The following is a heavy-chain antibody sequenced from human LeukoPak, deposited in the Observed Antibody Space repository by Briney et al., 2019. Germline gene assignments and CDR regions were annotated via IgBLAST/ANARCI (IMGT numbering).Heavy chain of an antibody. D-gene: IGHD6-13*01. V-gene: IGHV1-69*13. CDR2: IIPIFGTA. Sequence: GASVKVSCKASGGTFSSYAISWVRQAPGQGLEWMGGIIPIFGTANYAQKFQSRVTITADESTSTAYTELSSLRSEDTAVDYCAIGAAGRATGAGYWGQGTLVTVSS. CDR1: GGTFSSYA. CDR3: AIGAAGRATGAGY. J-gene: IGHJ4*02.